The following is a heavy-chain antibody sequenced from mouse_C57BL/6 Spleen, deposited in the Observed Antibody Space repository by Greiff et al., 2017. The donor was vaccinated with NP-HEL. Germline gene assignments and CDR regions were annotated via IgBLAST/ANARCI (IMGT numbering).Heavy chain of an antibody. Sequence: VQLQQSGAELARPGASVKLSCKASGYTFTSYGISWVKQRTGQGLEWIGESYPRSGNTYYNEKFKGKATLTADKSSSTAYMELRSLTSEDSAVYFCARPGTYWGQGTLVTVSA. CDR3: ARPGTY. CDR1: GYTFTSYG. D-gene: IGHD4-1*01. J-gene: IGHJ3*01. CDR2: SYPRSGNT. V-gene: IGHV1-81*01.